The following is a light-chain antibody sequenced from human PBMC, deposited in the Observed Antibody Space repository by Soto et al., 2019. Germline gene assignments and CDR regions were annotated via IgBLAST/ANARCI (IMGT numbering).Light chain of an antibody. V-gene: IGKV3-15*01. CDR2: GAS. Sequence: EIVMTQSPATLSVSPGERATLSCRASQSVSSNLALYQQKPCQAPMLLIYGASTRATGMPARFSGSGSGTEFTLTIRSLQSEDFAVYYCQQYNKWLFTFGPGTTVDIK. CDR1: QSVSSN. J-gene: IGKJ3*01. CDR3: QQYNKWLFT.